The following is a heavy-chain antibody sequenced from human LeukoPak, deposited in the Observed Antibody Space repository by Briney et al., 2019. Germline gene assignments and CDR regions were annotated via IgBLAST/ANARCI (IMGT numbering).Heavy chain of an antibody. CDR2: ISGSGGST. V-gene: IGHV3-23*01. D-gene: IGHD3-10*01. CDR1: GFTFSSYA. Sequence: GGSLRLSCAASGFTFSSYAMSWVHQAPGKGLEWVSAISGSGGSTYYADSVKGRFTISRDNSKNTLYLQMNSLRAEDTAVYYCAKGEMVRGVTYFDYWGQGTLVTVSS. CDR3: AKGEMVRGVTYFDY. J-gene: IGHJ4*02.